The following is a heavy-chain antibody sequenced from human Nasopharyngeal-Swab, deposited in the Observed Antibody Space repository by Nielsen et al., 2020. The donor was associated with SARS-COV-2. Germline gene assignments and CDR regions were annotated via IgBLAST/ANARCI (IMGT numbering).Heavy chain of an antibody. Sequence: GGSLRLSCAASGFTFSSYAMSWVRQAPGKGLEWVSAISGSGGSTYYADSVKGRFTTSRDNSKNTLYLQMNSLRAEDTAVYYCAKRPYDYVWGSYRYIPWFDPWGQGTLVTVSS. CDR1: GFTFSSYA. CDR3: AKRPYDYVWGSYRYIPWFDP. CDR2: ISGSGGST. D-gene: IGHD3-16*02. V-gene: IGHV3-23*01. J-gene: IGHJ5*02.